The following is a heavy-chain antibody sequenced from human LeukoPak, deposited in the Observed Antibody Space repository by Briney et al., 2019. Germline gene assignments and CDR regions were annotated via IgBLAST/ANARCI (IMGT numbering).Heavy chain of an antibody. J-gene: IGHJ4*02. CDR3: AKWGDYDILTGYYVSDY. D-gene: IGHD3-9*01. CDR1: GFIFSNYA. Sequence: GGSLRLSCAASGFIFSNYAMSWVRQAPGKGLEWVSAIVGSGATTFYADSVKGRFTISRDNSKNTLYLQMHSLRAEDTAVYYCAKWGDYDILTGYYVSDYWGQGTLVTVSS. CDR2: IVGSGATT. V-gene: IGHV3-23*01.